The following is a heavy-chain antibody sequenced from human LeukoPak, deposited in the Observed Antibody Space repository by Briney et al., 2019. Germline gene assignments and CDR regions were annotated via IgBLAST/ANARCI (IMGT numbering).Heavy chain of an antibody. Sequence: SETLSLTCTVSGGSISSYYWSWIRQPPGKGLEWIGYIYYSGSTNHNPSLKSRVTISVDRSKNQFSLKLSSVTAADTAVYYCAREFRGFDPWGQGTLVTVSS. CDR1: GGSISSYY. V-gene: IGHV4-59*12. CDR3: AREFRGFDP. J-gene: IGHJ5*02. CDR2: IYYSGST.